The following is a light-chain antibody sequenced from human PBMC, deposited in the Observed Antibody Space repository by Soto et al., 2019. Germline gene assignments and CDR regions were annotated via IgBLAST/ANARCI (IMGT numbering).Light chain of an antibody. CDR2: RTN. CDR1: SGSVSTNNY. Sequence: QTVVTQEPSFSVSPGGTVTLTCALSSGSVSTNNYPSWCQQTPGQAPRTLIFRTNTRSSGVPDRFSGSILGNKAALTITGAQADDESDYYCVLYMGRGISVFGGGTKLTVL. CDR3: VLYMGRGISV. J-gene: IGLJ3*02. V-gene: IGLV8-61*01.